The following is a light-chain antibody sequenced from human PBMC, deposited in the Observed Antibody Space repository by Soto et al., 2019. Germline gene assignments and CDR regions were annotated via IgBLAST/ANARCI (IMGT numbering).Light chain of an antibody. CDR2: EDS. Sequence: QSALTQPASVSGSPGQSITISCTGTSSDVGSYNLVSWFQQHPGKAPKLMIYEDSKRPSGVSNRFSGSKSGNTASLTISGLQAEDEADYYCCSYAGSNDVFGTGTKLTVL. V-gene: IGLV2-23*01. CDR1: SSDVGSYNL. J-gene: IGLJ1*01. CDR3: CSYAGSNDV.